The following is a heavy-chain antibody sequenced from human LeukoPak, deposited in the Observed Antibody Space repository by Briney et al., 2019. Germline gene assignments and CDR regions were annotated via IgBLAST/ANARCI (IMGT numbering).Heavy chain of an antibody. J-gene: IGHJ3*02. CDR3: ARERLWFGELSLGHDAFDI. CDR1: GFTFSSYS. Sequence: KTGGSLRLSCAASGFTFSSYSMNWVRQAPGKGLEWVSSISSSSSYIYYADSVKGRFTISRDNAKNSLYLQMNSLRAEDTAVYYCARERLWFGELSLGHDAFDIWGQGTMVTVSS. CDR2: ISSSSSYI. V-gene: IGHV3-21*01. D-gene: IGHD3-10*01.